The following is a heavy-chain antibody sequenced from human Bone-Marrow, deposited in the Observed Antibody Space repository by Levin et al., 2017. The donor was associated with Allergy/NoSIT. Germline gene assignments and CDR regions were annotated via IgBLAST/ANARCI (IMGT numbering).Heavy chain of an antibody. Sequence: LRLSCTVSGDSINNTHHYWSWIRQPAGKGLEWIGRMFVGGAATYKRSLRSRVTISIDTSKNQFSLKLTSVTAADTAVYYCARDETFNSWNVGWFDSWGQGTLVTVSS. CDR1: GDSINNTHHY. CDR3: ARDETFNSWNVGWFDS. J-gene: IGHJ5*01. D-gene: IGHD1-1*01. CDR2: MFVGGAA. V-gene: IGHV4-61*02.